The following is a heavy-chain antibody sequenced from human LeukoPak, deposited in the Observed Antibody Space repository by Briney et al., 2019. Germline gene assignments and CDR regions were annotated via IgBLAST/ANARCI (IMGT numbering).Heavy chain of an antibody. Sequence: SETLSLACTVSGGSISSGDYYWSWIRQPPGKGLEWIGYIYYSGSTYYSPSLKSRVTISVDTSKNQFSLKLSSVTAADTAVYYCASFYQAYYFDYWGQGTLVTVSS. CDR2: IYYSGST. CDR3: ASFYQAYYFDY. J-gene: IGHJ4*02. D-gene: IGHD2-21*01. V-gene: IGHV4-30-4*01. CDR1: GGSISSGDYY.